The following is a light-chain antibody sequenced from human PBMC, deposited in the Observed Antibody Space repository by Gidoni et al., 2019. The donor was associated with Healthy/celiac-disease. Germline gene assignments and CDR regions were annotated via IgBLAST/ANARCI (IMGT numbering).Light chain of an antibody. V-gene: IGLV2-14*03. Sequence: QSALTQPASVSGSPGQSITISCTVTSSDVGGYNYVSWYQQHPGKAPKLIIYSVSNRPSGVSNRFSGSKSGNSASLTISGLQAEDEADYYCSSYTSSSTLAVFGGGTKLTVL. CDR3: SSYTSSSTLAV. CDR2: SVS. CDR1: SSDVGGYNY. J-gene: IGLJ3*02.